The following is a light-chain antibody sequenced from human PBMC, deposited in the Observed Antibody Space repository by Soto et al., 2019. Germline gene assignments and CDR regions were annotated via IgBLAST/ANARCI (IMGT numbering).Light chain of an antibody. Sequence: DIQMTQSPSSLSASVGDRVTITCRAGRNIINYLNWYQQKPGKAPNLLIFAASNLQGGVPSRFSGVGSGTDFTLTISSLQPEDSATYYCQQSYPTRPVFGQGPKVE. CDR2: AAS. CDR1: RNIINY. J-gene: IGKJ1*01. V-gene: IGKV1-39*01. CDR3: QQSYPTRPV.